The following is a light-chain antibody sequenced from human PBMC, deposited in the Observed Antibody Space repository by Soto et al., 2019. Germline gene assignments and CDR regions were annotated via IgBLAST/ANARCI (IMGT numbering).Light chain of an antibody. J-gene: IGKJ5*01. CDR2: GAS. CDR3: QQYGGSPPIT. V-gene: IGKV3-15*01. Sequence: EIVMTQSPGTLSVSPGEGATLFCRASQSVRTKLAWYQQRAGQAPRLLMYGASTRATGIPDRFSGSGSGTEFTLTISSLQSEDFAVYYCQQYGGSPPITFGQGTRLEIK. CDR1: QSVRTK.